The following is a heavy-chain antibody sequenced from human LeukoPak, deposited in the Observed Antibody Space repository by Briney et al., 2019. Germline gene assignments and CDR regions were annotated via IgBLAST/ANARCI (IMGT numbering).Heavy chain of an antibody. V-gene: IGHV4-30-4*02. D-gene: IGHD3-16*01. J-gene: IGHJ6*02. Sequence: PSDTLSLSCTVSGGSISSVGDYWSWIRQPPGKGLEWIGYIYYSGSTYYNPSLKSRVTISVDTSKNQFSLKLSSVTAADTAVYYCALGDGDYYYYGMDVWGQGTTVTVSS. CDR3: ALGDGDYYYYGMDV. CDR1: GGSISSVGDY. CDR2: IYYSGST.